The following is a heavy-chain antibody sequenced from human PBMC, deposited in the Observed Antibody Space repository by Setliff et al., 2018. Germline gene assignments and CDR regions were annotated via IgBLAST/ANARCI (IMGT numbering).Heavy chain of an antibody. CDR1: NGSISISDFY. CDR2: IYYSGST. J-gene: IGHJ6*03. D-gene: IGHD3-10*01. CDR3: ARHKSNGSGSYPSLYMDV. V-gene: IGHV4-39*01. Sequence: SETLSLTCTVSNGSISISDFYWGLIRQPPGKGLEWVATIYYSGSTYSNPSLKSRLIISVDAPDNQFSVKLSSVTAADTAVYYCARHKSNGSGSYPSLYMDVWGKGIMVTVSS.